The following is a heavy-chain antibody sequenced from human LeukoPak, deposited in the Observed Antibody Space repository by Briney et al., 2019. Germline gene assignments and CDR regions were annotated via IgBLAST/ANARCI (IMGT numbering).Heavy chain of an antibody. CDR1: GGSFSGYY. CDR2: INHSGST. Sequence: PSETLSLTCAVYGGSFSGYYWSWIRQPPGKGLEWIGEINHSGSTNYNPSLKSRVTISVDTSKNQFSLKLSSVTAADTAVYYCARGLGYSYGHDYWGQGTLVTVSS. V-gene: IGHV4-34*01. CDR3: ARGLGYSYGHDY. D-gene: IGHD5-18*01. J-gene: IGHJ4*02.